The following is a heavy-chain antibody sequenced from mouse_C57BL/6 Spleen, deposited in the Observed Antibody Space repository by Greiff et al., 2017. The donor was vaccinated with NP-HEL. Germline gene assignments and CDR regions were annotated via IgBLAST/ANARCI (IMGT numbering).Heavy chain of an antibody. CDR1: GYTFTSYW. Sequence: QVQLQQPGAELVKPGASVKMSCKASGYTFTSYWITWVKQRPGQGLEWIGEIDPSDSYTNYNQKFKGKSTLTVDKSSSTAYMQLSSLTSEDSAVYYCARWGDFDYWGQGTTLTVSS. J-gene: IGHJ2*01. V-gene: IGHV1-69*01. CDR3: ARWGDFDY. CDR2: IDPSDSYT.